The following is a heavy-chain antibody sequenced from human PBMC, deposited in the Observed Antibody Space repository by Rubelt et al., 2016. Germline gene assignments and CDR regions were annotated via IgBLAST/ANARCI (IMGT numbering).Heavy chain of an antibody. D-gene: IGHD4-17*01. CDR2: IYPGDSDT. CDR3: TRPYGRPVGV. Sequence: EVQLVQSGAEVRKPGESLKISCKASGYSFSRYWIGWVRQMPGKGLEWMGDIYPGDSDTTYSPSFQGQVTIPADKSISTAYLQWSSLKASDTAMDYWTRPYGRPVGVWGQGTMVTVSA. J-gene: IGHJ3*01. V-gene: IGHV5-51*03. CDR1: GYSFSRYW.